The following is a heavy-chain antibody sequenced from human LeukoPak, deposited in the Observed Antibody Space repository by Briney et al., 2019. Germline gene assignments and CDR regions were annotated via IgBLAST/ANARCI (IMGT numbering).Heavy chain of an antibody. CDR3: ARGRYYDSSGYYYYYYGMDV. CDR1: GYTFTGYY. CDR2: INPNSGGT. V-gene: IGHV1-2*02. J-gene: IGHJ6*02. Sequence: AASVKVSCKASGYTFTGYYMHWVRQAPGQGLEWMGWINPNSGGTNYAQKFQGRVTMTRDTSISTAYMELSRLRSDGTAVYYCARGRYYDSSGYYYYYYGMDVWGQGTTVTVSS. D-gene: IGHD3-22*01.